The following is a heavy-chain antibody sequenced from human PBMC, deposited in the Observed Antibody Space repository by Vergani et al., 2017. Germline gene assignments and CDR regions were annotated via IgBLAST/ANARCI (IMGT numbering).Heavy chain of an antibody. D-gene: IGHD2-2*01. V-gene: IGHV1-3*01. Sequence: QVQLVQSGAEVKKPGASVKVSCKASGYTFTSYAMHWVRQAPGQRLEWMGWINAGNGNTKYSQKFQGRVTITRDTSASTAYMELSSLRSEDTAVYYCARGRKEDCSSTSCYDVDYWGQGTLVTVSS. CDR1: GYTFTSYA. J-gene: IGHJ4*02. CDR3: ARGRKEDCSSTSCYDVDY. CDR2: INAGNGNT.